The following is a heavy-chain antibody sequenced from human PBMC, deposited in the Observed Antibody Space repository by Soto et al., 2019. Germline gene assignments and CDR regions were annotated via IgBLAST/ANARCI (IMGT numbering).Heavy chain of an antibody. CDR1: GFTFSSYG. CDR2: ISYDGSNK. D-gene: IGHD2-21*02. J-gene: IGHJ4*02. Sequence: PGGSLRLSCAASGFTFSSYGMHWVRQAPGKGLEWVAVISYDGSNKYYADSVKGRFTISRDNSKNTLYLQMNSLRAEDTAVYYCAKEERGDELVDYWGQGTLVTVSS. V-gene: IGHV3-30*18. CDR3: AKEERGDELVDY.